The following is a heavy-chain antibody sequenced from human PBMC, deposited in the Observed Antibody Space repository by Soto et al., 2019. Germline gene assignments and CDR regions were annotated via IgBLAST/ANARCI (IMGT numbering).Heavy chain of an antibody. J-gene: IGHJ6*03. V-gene: IGHV1-69*04. D-gene: IGHD6-6*01. CDR3: ARDSSSFMGDYYYYYMDV. Sequence: SVKVSCKASGGTFRSYTISWVRQAPGQGLEWMGRIIPILGIANYAQKFQGRVTITADKSTSTAYMELSSLRSEDTAVYYCARDSSSFMGDYYYYYMDVWGKGTTDTVSS. CDR1: GGTFRSYT. CDR2: IIPILGIA.